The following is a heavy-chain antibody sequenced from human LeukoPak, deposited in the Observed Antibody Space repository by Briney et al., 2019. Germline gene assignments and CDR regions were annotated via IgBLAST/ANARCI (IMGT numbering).Heavy chain of an antibody. CDR2: IYHSGST. J-gene: IGHJ4*02. CDR1: GYSISSGYY. D-gene: IGHD3-10*01. Sequence: SETLSLTCTVSGYSISSGYYWGWIRQPPGKGLEWIGSIYHSGSTYYNPSLKGRVTISVDTSKNQFSLKLSSVTAADTAVYYCARGVGRLLWFGDQSLSFDYWGQGTLVTVSS. V-gene: IGHV4-38-2*02. CDR3: ARGVGRLLWFGDQSLSFDY.